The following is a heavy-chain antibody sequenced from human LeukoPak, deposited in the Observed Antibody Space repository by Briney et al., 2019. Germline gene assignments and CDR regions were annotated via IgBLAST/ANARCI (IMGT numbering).Heavy chain of an antibody. J-gene: IGHJ4*02. Sequence: PGGSLRLSCAASGFTFSSYGMHWVRQAPGKGLEWVAFIRYDGSNKYYADSVKGRFTISRDNSKNTLYLQMNSLRAEDTAMYYCAKDSWYQVPEGGGLDYWGQGTLVTVSS. CDR1: GFTFSSYG. V-gene: IGHV3-30*02. CDR2: IRYDGSNK. D-gene: IGHD2-2*01. CDR3: AKDSWYQVPEGGGLDY.